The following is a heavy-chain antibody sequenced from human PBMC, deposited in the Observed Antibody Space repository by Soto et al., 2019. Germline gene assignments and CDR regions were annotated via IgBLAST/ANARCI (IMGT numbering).Heavy chain of an antibody. J-gene: IGHJ6*03. D-gene: IGHD5-12*01. CDR1: GYTFTSYD. CDR2: MNPNSGNT. V-gene: IGHV1-8*01. Sequence: ASVKVSCKASGYTFTSYDINWLRQATGQGLEWMGWMNPNSGNTGYAQKFQGRVTMTRNTSISTAYMELSSLRSEDTAVYYCARGLAVATYYYYYMDVWGKGTTVTVSS. CDR3: ARGLAVATYYYYYMDV.